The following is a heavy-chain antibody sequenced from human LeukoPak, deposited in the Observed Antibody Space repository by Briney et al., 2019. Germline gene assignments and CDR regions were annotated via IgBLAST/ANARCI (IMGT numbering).Heavy chain of an antibody. Sequence: SETLSLTCTVSGGSISSYYWSWIRQPPGKGLEWIGYIYYSGSTNYNPSLKSRVTISVDTSKNQFSLKLSSVTAADTAVYYCARVGGYCSGGSCLNWFDPWGQGTLVTVSS. D-gene: IGHD2-15*01. CDR3: ARVGGYCSGGSCLNWFDP. J-gene: IGHJ5*02. V-gene: IGHV4-59*01. CDR1: GGSISSYY. CDR2: IYYSGST.